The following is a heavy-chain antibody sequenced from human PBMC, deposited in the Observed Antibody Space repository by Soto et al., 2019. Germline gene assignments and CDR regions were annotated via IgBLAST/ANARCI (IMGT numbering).Heavy chain of an antibody. CDR2: ISSSSSTI. J-gene: IGHJ5*02. CDR3: ARDFKRRYFDWPPGWFDP. V-gene: IGHV3-48*01. D-gene: IGHD3-9*01. Sequence: GGSLRLSCAASGFTFSSYSMNWVRQAPGKGLEWVSYISSSSSTIYYADSVKGRFTISRDNAKNSLYLQMNSLRAEDTAVYYCARDFKRRYFDWPPGWFDPWGQGTLVTVSS. CDR1: GFTFSSYS.